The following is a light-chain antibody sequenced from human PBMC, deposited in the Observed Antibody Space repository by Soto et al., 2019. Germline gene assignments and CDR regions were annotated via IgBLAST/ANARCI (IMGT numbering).Light chain of an antibody. V-gene: IGLV2-11*01. J-gene: IGLJ3*02. CDR3: YSYAGSFTWV. CDR2: EVS. Sequence: QSALTQPRSVSGSPGQSDTISCTGTSNDVGGNNFVSWYQQLPGKAPKLMISEVSNRPSGVSNRFSGSKSGNTASLTISGLQADDEGDYYCYSYAGSFTWVFGGGTQLTVL. CDR1: SNDVGGNNF.